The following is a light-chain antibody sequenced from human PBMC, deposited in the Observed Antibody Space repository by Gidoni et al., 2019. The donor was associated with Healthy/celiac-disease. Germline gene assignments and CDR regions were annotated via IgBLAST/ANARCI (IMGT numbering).Light chain of an antibody. CDR2: AAS. Sequence: DIQMTQSPSSLSASVGDRVTITCRASQSISSYLNWYQQKPGKAPKLLIYAASSLQSGVPSRFSGSGSGTEFTLSISSLQPEDFATYYCQQSHSTPWTFGQGTKVEIK. CDR1: QSISSY. CDR3: QQSHSTPWT. J-gene: IGKJ1*01. V-gene: IGKV1-39*01.